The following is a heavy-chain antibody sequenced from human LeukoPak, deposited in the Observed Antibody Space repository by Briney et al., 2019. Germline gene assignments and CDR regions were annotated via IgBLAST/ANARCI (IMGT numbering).Heavy chain of an antibody. CDR3: ARHGTRYHYYYMDV. V-gene: IGHV4-39*01. D-gene: IGHD1-14*01. CDR2: INYSGST. CDR1: GGSISSSSYY. Sequence: PSETLSLTCTVSGGSISSSSYYWGWIRQPPGKGLEWIGEINYSGSTNYNPSLKSRVTISVDTSKNQFSLKLSSVTAADTAVYYCARHGTRYHYYYMDVWGKGTTVTISS. J-gene: IGHJ6*03.